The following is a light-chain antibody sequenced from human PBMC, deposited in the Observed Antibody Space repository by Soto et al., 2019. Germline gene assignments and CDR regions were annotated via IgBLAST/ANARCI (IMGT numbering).Light chain of an antibody. J-gene: IGKJ1*01. Sequence: EIVMTQSPATLSVSPWDRATLSFSASQSVSSNLAWYQQKPGQAPRLLIYGTSTRAAGIPARFSGTGSGTEFTLTISRLEPEDFATYYCQQLNSYPWTFGQGTKVDNK. CDR1: QSVSSN. V-gene: IGKV3-15*01. CDR3: QQLNSYPWT. CDR2: GTS.